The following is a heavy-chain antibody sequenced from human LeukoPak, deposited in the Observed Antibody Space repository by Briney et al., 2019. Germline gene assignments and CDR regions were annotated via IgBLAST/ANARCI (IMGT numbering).Heavy chain of an antibody. CDR3: ARLAVAGTSSEY. V-gene: IGHV1-2*02. Sequence: ASVTVSFKASGYTFTDYYIHWVRQAPGQGLEWMGWINSNNAGTNYAQKFQGRVTMTRDTSISTAYMELRGLTSDDTAVYFCARLAVAGTSSEYWGQGTLVTVSS. CDR1: GYTFTDYY. CDR2: INSNNAGT. J-gene: IGHJ4*02. D-gene: IGHD6-19*01.